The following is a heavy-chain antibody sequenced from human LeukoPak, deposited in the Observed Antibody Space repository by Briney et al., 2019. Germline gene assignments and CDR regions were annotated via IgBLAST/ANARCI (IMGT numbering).Heavy chain of an antibody. CDR3: ARDKRHGDGVYYYYYGMDV. CDR2: IWYDGSNK. J-gene: IGHJ6*02. Sequence: GGSLSLSCAASGFTFSSYGMHWVRQAPGKGLEWVAVIWYDGSNKYYADSVKGRFTISRDNSKNTLYLQMNSLRAEDTAVYYCARDKRHGDGVYYYYYGMDVWGQGTTVTVSS. V-gene: IGHV3-33*01. D-gene: IGHD4-17*01. CDR1: GFTFSSYG.